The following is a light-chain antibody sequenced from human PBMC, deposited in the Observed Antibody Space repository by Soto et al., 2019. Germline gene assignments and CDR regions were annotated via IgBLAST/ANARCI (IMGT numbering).Light chain of an antibody. CDR1: QGVSKN. V-gene: IGKV3-15*01. Sequence: DIVMTQSPPTLSVSPGEGVTFSCRASQGVSKNLAWYQHKPGQVPGLLISAASTGAAGIPARFSGSGSGTEFTLTISSLQADDCAIYYCQQYNRCPRTFGQGTKVDI. J-gene: IGKJ1*01. CDR2: AAS. CDR3: QQYNRCPRT.